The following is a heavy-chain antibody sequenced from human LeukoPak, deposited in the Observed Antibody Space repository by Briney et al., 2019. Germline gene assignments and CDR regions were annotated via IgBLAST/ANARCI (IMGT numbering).Heavy chain of an antibody. CDR1: GYTFTGYY. J-gene: IGHJ3*02. V-gene: IGHV1-2*02. CDR3: ARFNRRYDILTGYYFYAFDI. CDR2: INPNSGGT. D-gene: IGHD3-9*01. Sequence: ASVKVSCKASGYTFTGYYMHWVRQAPGQGLEWMGWINPNSGGTNYAQKFQGRVTMTRNTSISTAYMELSSLRSEDTAVYYCARFNRRYDILTGYYFYAFDIWGQGTMVTVSS.